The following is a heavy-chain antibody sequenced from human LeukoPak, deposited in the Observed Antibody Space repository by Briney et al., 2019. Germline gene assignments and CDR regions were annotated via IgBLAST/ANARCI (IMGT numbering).Heavy chain of an antibody. J-gene: IGHJ6*03. CDR1: GGSISSYY. D-gene: IGHD6-19*01. CDR2: IYTSGST. CDR3: ARDRRAAVAGYYYYYMDV. V-gene: IGHV4-4*07. Sequence: SETLSLTCTASGGSISSYYWSWIRQPAGKGLEWSGRIYTSGSTNYNPSLKSRVTMSVDTSKNQYSLKLSSVTAADTAVYYCARDRRAAVAGYYYYYMDVWGKGTTVTVSS.